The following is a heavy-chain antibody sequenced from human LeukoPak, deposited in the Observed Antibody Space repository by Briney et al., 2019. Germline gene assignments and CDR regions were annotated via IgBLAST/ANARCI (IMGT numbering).Heavy chain of an antibody. Sequence: GGSLRLSCAASGFTSSSYSMNWVRQAPGKGLEWVSSISSSSSYIYYADSVKGRFTISRDNAKNSLYLQMNSLRAEDTAVYYCARVPPPRSSSQRSDAFDIWGQGTMVTVSS. CDR1: GFTSSSYS. V-gene: IGHV3-21*01. CDR2: ISSSSSYI. CDR3: ARVPPPRSSSQRSDAFDI. D-gene: IGHD6-6*01. J-gene: IGHJ3*02.